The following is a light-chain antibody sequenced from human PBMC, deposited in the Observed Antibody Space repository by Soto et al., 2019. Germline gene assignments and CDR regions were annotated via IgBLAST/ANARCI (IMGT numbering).Light chain of an antibody. CDR3: QHRRNWPWT. J-gene: IGKJ1*01. V-gene: IGKV3-11*01. CDR2: DTF. CDR1: QSVGSY. Sequence: EIVLTQSPATLSLSPGERATLSCRASQSVGSYLAWYQQKPGQAPRPLIYDTFNRATGIPARFSGSGSGTDFTLTISRLEPEDFAVYCCQHRRNWPWTFGQGNKVEIQ.